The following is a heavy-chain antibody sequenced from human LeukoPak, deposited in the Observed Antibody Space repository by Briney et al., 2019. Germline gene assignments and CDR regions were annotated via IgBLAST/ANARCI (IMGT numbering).Heavy chain of an antibody. D-gene: IGHD6-13*01. Sequence: GESLKISCQGSGYSFTSYWIAWVRQMPGKGLEWMGIIYPGDSDTRYSPSFQGQVTISADKSISTAYLQWSSLKASDTAMYYCARHAVAARFNWFDPWGQGTLVTVSS. V-gene: IGHV5-51*01. CDR2: IYPGDSDT. CDR1: GYSFTSYW. CDR3: ARHAVAARFNWFDP. J-gene: IGHJ5*02.